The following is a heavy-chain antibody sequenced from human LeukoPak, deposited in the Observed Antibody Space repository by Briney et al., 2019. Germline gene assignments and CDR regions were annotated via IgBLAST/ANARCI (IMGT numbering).Heavy chain of an antibody. CDR2: IYPGDSDT. D-gene: IGHD6-6*01. V-gene: IGHV5-51*01. CDR1: GYSFATYW. Sequence: GESLKISCKGSGYSFATYWIGWVRQMPAKGLEWRGIIYPGDSDTRYSPSFQGQVTISADKSISTAYLQWSSLKASDTAMYYCARHKLEYSSSSTFQYWGQGTLVTVSS. J-gene: IGHJ1*01. CDR3: ARHKLEYSSSSTFQY.